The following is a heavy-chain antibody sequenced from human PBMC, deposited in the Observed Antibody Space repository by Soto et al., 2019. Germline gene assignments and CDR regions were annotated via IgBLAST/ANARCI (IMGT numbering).Heavy chain of an antibody. CDR1: GFTFSSYS. J-gene: IGHJ4*02. CDR3: ARSRTAIRDRWFPGFDY. D-gene: IGHD2-2*02. Sequence: NPGGSLRLSCAASGFTFSSYSMNWVRQAPGKGLEWVSSISSSSSYIYYADSVKGRFTISRDNAKNSLYLQMNSLRAEDTAVYYCARSRTAIRDRWFPGFDYWGQGTLVTVSS. CDR2: ISSSSSYI. V-gene: IGHV3-21*01.